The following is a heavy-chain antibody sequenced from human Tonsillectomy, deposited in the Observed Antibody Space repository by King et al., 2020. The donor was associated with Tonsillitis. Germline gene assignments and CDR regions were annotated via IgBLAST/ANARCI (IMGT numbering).Heavy chain of an antibody. CDR3: ARDFYDASGSHGAALDV. CDR1: GFTLTSHA. D-gene: IGHD5/OR15-5a*01. J-gene: IGHJ3*01. Sequence: VQLVESGGGVVQPGGSLRLSCEASGFTLTSHAIHWVRQAPGKGLEWVAVISYDEGSRHYADSGKGRFTISRDISRNTLFLQLNSLRPEDAALYYCARDFYDASGSHGAALDVWGQGTMVTVSS. CDR2: ISYDEGSR. V-gene: IGHV3-30-3*01.